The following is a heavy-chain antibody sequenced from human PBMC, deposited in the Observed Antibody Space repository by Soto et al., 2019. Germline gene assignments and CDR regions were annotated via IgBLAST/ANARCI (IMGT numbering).Heavy chain of an antibody. Sequence: QVQLVQSGAEVKKPGASVKVSCKASGYTFTSYYMHWVRQAPGQGLEWMGIINPSGGSTSYAQKFQGRVTMTSDTSTSTVYMELSSLRSEDTAVYYCARVDTAMLGNYYYYGMDVWGQGTTVTVSS. CDR2: INPSGGST. J-gene: IGHJ6*02. CDR1: GYTFTSYY. V-gene: IGHV1-46*01. CDR3: ARVDTAMLGNYYYYGMDV. D-gene: IGHD5-18*01.